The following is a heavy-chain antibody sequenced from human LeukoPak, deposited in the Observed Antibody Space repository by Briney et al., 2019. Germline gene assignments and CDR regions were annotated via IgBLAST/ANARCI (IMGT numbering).Heavy chain of an antibody. CDR3: ARDFAWGSGGAPIDDNWLDP. Sequence: ASVKVSCKATGYIFSNYGISWVRQAPGHGLEWMGWISSGGNTNYAPKFQDSATMTTDTSTSTAYMELRSLRFDDTAVYYCARDFAWGSGGAPIDDNWLDPWGQGTLVTVSS. J-gene: IGHJ5*02. CDR1: GYIFSNYG. CDR2: ISSGGNT. D-gene: IGHD7-27*01. V-gene: IGHV1-18*01.